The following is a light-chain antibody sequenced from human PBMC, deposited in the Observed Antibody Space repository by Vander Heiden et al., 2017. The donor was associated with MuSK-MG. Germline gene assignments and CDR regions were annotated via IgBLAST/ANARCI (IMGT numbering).Light chain of an antibody. Sequence: EIVVTQSAGTLSLSPGERASLSCRASQSVGSSYLAWYQQKPGQAPRLLLYGASSRATGIPDRFSGSGSGTDFTLTISRLEPEDFAVYYCQQYGSSPRTFGQGTKVEIK. CDR1: QSVGSSY. J-gene: IGKJ1*01. V-gene: IGKV3-20*01. CDR3: QQYGSSPRT. CDR2: GAS.